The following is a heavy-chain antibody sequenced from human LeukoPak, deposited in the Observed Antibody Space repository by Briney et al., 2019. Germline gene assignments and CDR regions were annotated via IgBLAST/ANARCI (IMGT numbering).Heavy chain of an antibody. CDR3: AKSRLVIAYYFDY. Sequence: GGSLRLSCAASGFTFDDYAMHWVRQAPGKGLEWVSGISWNSGSIGYADSVRGRFTISRDNAKNSLYLQMNSLRAEDTALYYCAKSRLVIAYYFDYWGQGTLVTVSS. CDR1: GFTFDDYA. CDR2: ISWNSGSI. V-gene: IGHV3-9*01. J-gene: IGHJ4*02. D-gene: IGHD3-9*01.